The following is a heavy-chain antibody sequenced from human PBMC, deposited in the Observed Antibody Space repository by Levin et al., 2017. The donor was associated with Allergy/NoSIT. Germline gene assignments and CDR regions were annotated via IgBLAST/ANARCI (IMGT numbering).Heavy chain of an antibody. Sequence: SQTLSLTCTVSGGSISSYYWSWIRQPPGKGLEWIGYIYYSGTTNYNPSLKSRVSISVDTSKNEFSLKLNSVTAADTAVYFCARDSGPGIWNGLDYYHYGMDVWGQGTTVTVSS. CDR2: IYYSGTT. CDR3: ARDSGPGIWNGLDYYHYGMDV. D-gene: IGHD3-3*01. J-gene: IGHJ6*02. V-gene: IGHV4-59*01. CDR1: GGSISSYY.